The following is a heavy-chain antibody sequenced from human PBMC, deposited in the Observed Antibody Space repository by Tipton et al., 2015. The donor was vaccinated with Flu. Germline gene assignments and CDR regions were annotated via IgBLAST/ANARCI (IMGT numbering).Heavy chain of an antibody. CDR3: ALESIPMVRGVIIKEAPFGS. J-gene: IGHJ4*02. Sequence: QLVQSGAEVKKPGASVKVSCKASGYTFTSYGISWVRQAPGQGLEWMGWISAYNGNTNYAQKLQGRVTMTTDTSTSTAYMELRSLRSDDTAVYYSALESIPMVRGVIIKEAPFGSRGPGTLVTVSS. CDR2: ISAYNGNT. CDR1: GYTFTSYG. V-gene: IGHV1-18*01. D-gene: IGHD3-10*01.